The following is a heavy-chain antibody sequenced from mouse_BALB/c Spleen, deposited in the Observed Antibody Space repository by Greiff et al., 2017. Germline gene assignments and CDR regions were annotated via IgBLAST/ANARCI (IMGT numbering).Heavy chain of an antibody. CDR2: ISTYYGDA. Sequence: VQLQESGAELVRPGVSVKISCKGSGYTFTDYAMHWVKQSHAKSLEWIGVISTYYGDASYNQKFKGKATMNVDKSSSTAYMELARLTSEDSAIYYCARGTTAYYFDYWGQGTTLTVSS. J-gene: IGHJ2*01. V-gene: IGHV1S137*01. D-gene: IGHD1-2*01. CDR1: GYTFTDYA. CDR3: ARGTTAYYFDY.